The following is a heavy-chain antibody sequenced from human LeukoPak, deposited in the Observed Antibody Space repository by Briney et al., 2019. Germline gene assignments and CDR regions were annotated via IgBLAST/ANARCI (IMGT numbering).Heavy chain of an antibody. J-gene: IGHJ4*02. CDR1: RYTFPGYY. Sequence: AAVKVSCKASRYTFPGYYMHWVRQAPGQRLEWMGWINPNSGGTKFPQKFQDRDTMTRDTSISTAYMELSSLTSDDTAVYYWVRRSQAGCSSGSCETFDHWGQGTLVTVSS. D-gene: IGHD2-15*01. V-gene: IGHV1-2*02. CDR3: VRRSQAGCSSGSCETFDH. CDR2: INPNSGGT.